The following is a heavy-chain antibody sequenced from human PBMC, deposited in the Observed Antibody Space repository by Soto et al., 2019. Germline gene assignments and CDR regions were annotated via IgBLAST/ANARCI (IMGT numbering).Heavy chain of an antibody. CDR1: GFTIRNYA. CDR2: ISGTTDRT. V-gene: IGHV3-23*02. J-gene: IGHJ1*01. CDR3: EGSWT. Sequence: EVQVLESGGGLVQPGGSQRLSCAASGFTIRNYAMSWVRQAPGKALEWVAGISGTTDRTYYRDSVEGRFTIFKDTSKNTLYLEMNSLRAEDTALYRCEGSWTWGQGTLVTVSS. D-gene: IGHD5-12*01.